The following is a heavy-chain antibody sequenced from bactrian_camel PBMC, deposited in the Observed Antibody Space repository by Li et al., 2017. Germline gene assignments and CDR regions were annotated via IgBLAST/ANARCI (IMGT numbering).Heavy chain of an antibody. D-gene: IGHD4*01. V-gene: IGHV3S42*01. CDR1: GSSTYSSYC. Sequence: VQLVESGGGSVQSGGSLRLSCAASGSSTYSSYCMAWFRQAPGKEREGVATIHTGGPRTSYDDSVKGRFTISHDKAANTLYLQMNSLKPEDTATYYCAADRRPAYDCFSGRLSTYDMDYWGKGTQVTVS. J-gene: IGHJ7*01. CDR2: IHTGGPRT.